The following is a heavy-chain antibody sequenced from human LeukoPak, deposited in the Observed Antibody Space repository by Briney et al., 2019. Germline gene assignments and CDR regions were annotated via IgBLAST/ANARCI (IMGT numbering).Heavy chain of an antibody. CDR1: GGSISSSSYY. CDR2: VYYSGNT. V-gene: IGHV4-39*01. Sequence: SETLSLTCSVSGGSISSSSYYWVWIRQPPGKGLEWIGSVYYSGNTYYSPSLKSRITISVDTSKNQFSLKVTSVTAADTAVYYCARGGWEIPEGYFDCWGQGTLVTVSS. D-gene: IGHD1-26*01. J-gene: IGHJ4*02. CDR3: ARGGWEIPEGYFDC.